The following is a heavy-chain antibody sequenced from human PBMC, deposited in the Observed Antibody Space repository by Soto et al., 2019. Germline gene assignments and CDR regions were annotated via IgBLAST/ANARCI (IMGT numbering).Heavy chain of an antibody. D-gene: IGHD1-26*01. CDR1: GITLSDNY. J-gene: IGHJ4*02. V-gene: IGHV3-11*01. CDR2: ISNSDYTT. Sequence: QVHLVASGGGLVKPGGSLRLSCVASGITLSDNYMTWIRQAPGKGLEWLSYISNSDYTTYYADSVKGRFTISRDNAKNSLYLQLNGLRVEDTAVYYCASGKWALDYWGQGIRVTVSS. CDR3: ASGKWALDY.